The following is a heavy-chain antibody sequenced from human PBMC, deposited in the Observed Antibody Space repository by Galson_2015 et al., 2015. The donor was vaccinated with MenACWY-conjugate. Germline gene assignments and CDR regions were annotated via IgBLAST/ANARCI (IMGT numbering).Heavy chain of an antibody. V-gene: IGHV7-4-1*02. CDR1: GYRFTDFG. J-gene: IGHJ4*02. CDR3: ARELFYGSGDLKY. Sequence: QSGAEVKQPGASVKVSCKASGYRFTDFGLNWVRQAPGQGLEWIGRINTYTGDPTFAPDFTGRFVFSLDTSVSTTYLQISGLEAEDTAIYYCARELFYGSGDLKYWGQGTLVTVSS. D-gene: IGHD3-10*01. CDR2: INTYTGDP.